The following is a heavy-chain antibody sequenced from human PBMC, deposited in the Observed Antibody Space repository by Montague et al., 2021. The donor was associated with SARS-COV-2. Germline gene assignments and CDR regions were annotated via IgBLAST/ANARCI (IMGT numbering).Heavy chain of an antibody. CDR3: EREVRYYYASSGPGAFDN. D-gene: IGHD3-22*01. J-gene: IGHJ3*02. Sequence: SETLSLTCTVSGGSISSYYWSWIRQPPGKGLEWIGYIYYSGSTNYNPSLKSRVTISVDTSKNQFSPKLSSVTAADTAVYYCEREVRYYYASSGPGAFDNWGQGTMVTVSS. V-gene: IGHV4-59*01. CDR2: IYYSGST. CDR1: GGSISSYY.